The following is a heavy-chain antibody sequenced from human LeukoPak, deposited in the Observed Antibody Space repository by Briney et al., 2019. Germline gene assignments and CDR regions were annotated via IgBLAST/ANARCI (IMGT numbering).Heavy chain of an antibody. V-gene: IGHV1-18*01. CDR1: GYTFTSYG. Sequence: ASVKVSCKASGYTFTSYGISWVRQAPGQGLEWMGLVSAYNGNTNYAQKLQGRVTMTTDTSTSTAYMELRSLRSDDTAVYYCARDLAIRSSSLHVFDYWGQGTLVTVSS. D-gene: IGHD6-6*01. CDR3: ARDLAIRSSSLHVFDY. CDR2: VSAYNGNT. J-gene: IGHJ4*02.